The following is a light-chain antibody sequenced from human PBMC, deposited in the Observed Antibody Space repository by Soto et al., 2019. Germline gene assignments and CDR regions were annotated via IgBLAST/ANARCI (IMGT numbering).Light chain of an antibody. Sequence: QPVLTQSPSASASLGASVKLTCTLSSGHSNYAIAWHQQQSEKGPRYLMKLNSDGSHSKGDGIPDRFSGSSSGAERYLTISSLQSEDAADYCCQTWGSGIVVFGGGTQLTVL. V-gene: IGLV4-69*01. CDR3: QTWGSGIVV. CDR1: SGHSNYA. CDR2: LNSDGSH. J-gene: IGLJ2*01.